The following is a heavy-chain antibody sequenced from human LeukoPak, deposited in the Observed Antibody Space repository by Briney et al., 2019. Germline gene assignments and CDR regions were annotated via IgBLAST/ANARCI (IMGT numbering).Heavy chain of an antibody. CDR2: ISYDGSNK. V-gene: IGHV3-30-3*01. CDR1: GFTFSGYA. Sequence: GGSLRLSCAASGFTFSGYAMHWVRQAPGKGLEWVAVISYDGSNKYYADSVKGRFTISRDNSKNTLYLQMNSLRAEDTAVYYCARERSGYYLVDYWGQGTLVTVSS. J-gene: IGHJ4*02. D-gene: IGHD3-22*01. CDR3: ARERSGYYLVDY.